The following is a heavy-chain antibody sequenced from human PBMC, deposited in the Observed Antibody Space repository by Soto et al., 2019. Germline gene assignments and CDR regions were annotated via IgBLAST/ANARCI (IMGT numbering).Heavy chain of an antibody. D-gene: IGHD3-22*01. CDR3: ARDPTYYYDSSGYQIYYGMDV. Sequence: GGSLRLSCAASGFTFSSYWMHWVRQAPGKGLVWVSRINSDGSSTSYADSVKGRFTISRDNAKNTLYLQMNSLRAEDTAVYYCARDPTYYYDSSGYQIYYGMDVWGQGTTVTVSS. CDR2: INSDGSST. J-gene: IGHJ6*02. V-gene: IGHV3-74*01. CDR1: GFTFSSYW.